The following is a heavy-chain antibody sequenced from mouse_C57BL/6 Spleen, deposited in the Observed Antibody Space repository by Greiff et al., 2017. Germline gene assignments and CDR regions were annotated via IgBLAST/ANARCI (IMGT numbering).Heavy chain of an antibody. Sequence: QVQLQQPGAELVRPGSSVKLSCKASGYTFTSYWMHWVKQRPIQGLEWIGNIDPSDSETHYNQKFKDKATLTVDKSSSTAYMQLSSLTSEDSAVYYCARFDTTLVADYWGPSTTLTVSS. CDR3: ARFDTTLVADY. J-gene: IGHJ2*01. V-gene: IGHV1-52*01. CDR2: IDPSDSET. CDR1: GYTFTSYW. D-gene: IGHD1-1*01.